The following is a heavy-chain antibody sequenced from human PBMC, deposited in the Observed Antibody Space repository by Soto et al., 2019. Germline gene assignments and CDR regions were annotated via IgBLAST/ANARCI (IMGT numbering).Heavy chain of an antibody. Sequence: GGSLRLSCAASGFTFNNYAMSWVRQAPDKGLEWVSAISGRGGSTYYADSVKGRFTISRDNSKNTLFLQMNSLRAEDTAVYYCAKDSKVTTSIYSYYYGLDVWGQGTTVTVYS. CDR3: AKDSKVTTSIYSYYYGLDV. CDR1: GFTFNNYA. CDR2: ISGRGGST. D-gene: IGHD4-17*01. V-gene: IGHV3-23*01. J-gene: IGHJ6*02.